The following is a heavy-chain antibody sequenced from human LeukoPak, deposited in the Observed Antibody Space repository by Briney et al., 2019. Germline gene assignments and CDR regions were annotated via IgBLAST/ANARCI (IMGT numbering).Heavy chain of an antibody. CDR3: ARGVLRFLEWLLY. V-gene: IGHV1-69*13. J-gene: IGHJ4*02. CDR2: IIPIFGTA. D-gene: IGHD3-3*01. Sequence: SVKVSCKASGGTFSSYAISWVRQAPGQGLEWMGGIIPIFGTANYAQKFQGRVTITADESTSTAYMELSSLRSEDTAVYYCARGVLRFLEWLLYWGQGTLVTISS. CDR1: GGTFSSYA.